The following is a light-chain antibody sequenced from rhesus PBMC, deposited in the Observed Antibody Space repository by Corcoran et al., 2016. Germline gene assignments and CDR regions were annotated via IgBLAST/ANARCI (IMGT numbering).Light chain of an antibody. CDR2: KAS. V-gene: IGKV1-74*01. J-gene: IGKJ2*01. CDR3: QHTYGTPYS. CDR1: ENVNNY. Sequence: DIQMTQSPSSLSASVGDRVTITCRASENVNNYLNWYQQKPGKAPKLLNYKASTLQSGVPSRFSGSGSGTDYTFTISSLQPEDVATYYCQHTYGTPYSFGQGTKVEIK.